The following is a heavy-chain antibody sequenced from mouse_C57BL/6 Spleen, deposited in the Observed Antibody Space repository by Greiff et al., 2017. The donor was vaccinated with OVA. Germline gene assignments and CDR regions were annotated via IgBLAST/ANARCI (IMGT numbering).Heavy chain of an antibody. J-gene: IGHJ2*01. CDR2: INPGSGGT. V-gene: IGHV1-54*01. CDR1: GYAFTNYL. CDR3: ARGYYYGSSCDY. Sequence: VKLQESGAELVRPGTSVKVSCKASGYAFTNYLIEWVKQRPGQGLEWIGVINPGSGGTNYNEKFKGKATLTADKSSSTAYMQLSSLTSEDSAVYFCARGYYYGSSCDYWGQGTTLTVSS. D-gene: IGHD1-1*01.